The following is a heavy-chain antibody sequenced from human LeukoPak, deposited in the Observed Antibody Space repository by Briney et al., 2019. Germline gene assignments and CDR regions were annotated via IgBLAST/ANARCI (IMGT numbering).Heavy chain of an antibody. D-gene: IGHD3-10*01. J-gene: IGHJ6*03. Sequence: SETLSLTCTVSGGSISSHCWSWIRQPPGKGLEWIGYIYYSGSTNYNPSLESRVTISVDTSKNQFSLKLSSVTAADTAVYYCAREGQYGSGSYPYYYYYMDVWGKGTTVTVSS. CDR1: GGSISSHC. CDR2: IYYSGST. CDR3: AREGQYGSGSYPYYYYYMDV. V-gene: IGHV4-59*11.